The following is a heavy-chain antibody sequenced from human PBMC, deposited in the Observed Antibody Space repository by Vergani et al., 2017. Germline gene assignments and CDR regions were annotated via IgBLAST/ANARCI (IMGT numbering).Heavy chain of an antibody. CDR2: IYYSGST. V-gene: IGHV4-31*02. Sequence: VLLVESWGGLVQPGGSLRLSCAASGFTFSAYWMNWVRQAPGKGLEWIGYIYYSGSTYYNPSLKSRVTISVDTSKNQFSLKLSSVTAADTAVYYCAREGMEVRGSDWFDPWGQGTLVTVSS. J-gene: IGHJ5*02. CDR3: AREGMEVRGSDWFDP. D-gene: IGHD6-13*01. CDR1: GFTFSAYW.